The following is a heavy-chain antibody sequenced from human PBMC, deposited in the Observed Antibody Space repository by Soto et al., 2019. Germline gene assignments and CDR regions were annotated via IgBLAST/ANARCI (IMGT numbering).Heavy chain of an antibody. CDR2: IHGSGGSA. V-gene: IGHV3-23*01. J-gene: IGHJ5*02. D-gene: IGHD3-10*01. Sequence: GGSLRLSCAASGFTFRNYAMSWVRQAPGKGLEWVSAIHGSGGSAYYADSVKGRFTVSRDDSKNTLYLQMSSLRVDDTALYYIVQAAGAVTGEGNCLAPRGRGTLVPVSP. CDR3: VQAAGAVTGEGNCLAP. CDR1: GFTFRNYA.